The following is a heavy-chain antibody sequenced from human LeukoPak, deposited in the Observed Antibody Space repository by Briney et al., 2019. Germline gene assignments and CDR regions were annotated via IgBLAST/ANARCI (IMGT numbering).Heavy chain of an antibody. V-gene: IGHV3-7*01. CDR3: ARDTCSGGSCYFDY. CDR2: IKQDGSEK. J-gene: IGHJ4*02. Sequence: GGSVRLSCAASGFTFSSYWMSWVRQAPGKGLEWVANIKQDGSEKYYVDSVKGRFTISRDNAKNSLYLQMNSLRAEDTAVYYCARDTCSGGSCYFDYWGQGTLVTVSS. D-gene: IGHD2-15*01. CDR1: GFTFSSYW.